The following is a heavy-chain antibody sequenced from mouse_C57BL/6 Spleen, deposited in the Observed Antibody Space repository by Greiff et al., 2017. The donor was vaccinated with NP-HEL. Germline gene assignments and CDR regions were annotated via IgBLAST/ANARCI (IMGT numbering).Heavy chain of an antibody. V-gene: IGHV5-4*03. Sequence: EVKLVESGGGLVKPGGSLKLSCAASGFTFSSYAMSWVRQTPGKRLEWVATIHDGGSYTYYPDNVKGRFTIPIENAKNNLYLQVSQLKSEDTAMYYCARAPGDQYSYFDYWGQGTTLTVSS. CDR1: GFTFSSYA. CDR2: IHDGGSYT. D-gene: IGHD5-1*01. J-gene: IGHJ2*01. CDR3: ARAPGDQYSYFDY.